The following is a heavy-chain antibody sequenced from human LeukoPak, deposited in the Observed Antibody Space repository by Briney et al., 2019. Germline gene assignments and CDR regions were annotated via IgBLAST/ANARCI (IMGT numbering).Heavy chain of an antibody. CDR1: GFTFRNYA. J-gene: IGHJ4*02. V-gene: IGHV3-23*01. D-gene: IGHD3-10*01. CDR3: AKDPLVRGATYDY. Sequence: PGGSLRLSRAASGFTFRNYAMSWARQAQGKGLEWVSAISGSGSTYYADSVKGWFTISRDNSKNTLYLQMNSLRAEDTAVYYCAKDPLVRGATYDYWGQGTLVTVSS. CDR2: ISGSGST.